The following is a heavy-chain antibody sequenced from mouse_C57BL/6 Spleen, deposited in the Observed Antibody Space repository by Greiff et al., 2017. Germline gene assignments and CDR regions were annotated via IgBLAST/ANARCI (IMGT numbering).Heavy chain of an antibody. D-gene: IGHD2-3*01. J-gene: IGHJ3*01. V-gene: IGHV1-22*01. CDR2: INPNNGGT. Sequence: VQLKESGPELVKPGASVKMSCKASGYTFTDYNMHWVKQSHGKSLEWIGYINPNNGGTSYNQKFKGKATLTVNKSSSTAYMERRSLTSEDSAVYYCARDGGWLRFAYWGQGRLGTVSA. CDR1: GYTFTDYN. CDR3: ARDGGWLRFAY.